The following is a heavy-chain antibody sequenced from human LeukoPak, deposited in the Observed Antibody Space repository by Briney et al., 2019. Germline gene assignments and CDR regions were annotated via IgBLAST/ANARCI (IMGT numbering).Heavy chain of an antibody. CDR3: ARERWSGTYGMDV. V-gene: IGHV4-30-4*01. CDR1: GGSISSGDYY. J-gene: IGHJ6*02. CDR2: IYYSGST. D-gene: IGHD6-25*01. Sequence: SETLSLTCTVSGGSISSGDYYWSWIRQPPGKGLEWIGYIYYSGSTHYNPSLKSRVTISVDTSKNQFSLKLSSVTAADTAVYYCARERWSGTYGMDVWGQGTTVTVSS.